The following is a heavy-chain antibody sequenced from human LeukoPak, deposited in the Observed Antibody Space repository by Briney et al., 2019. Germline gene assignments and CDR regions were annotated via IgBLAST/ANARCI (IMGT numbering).Heavy chain of an antibody. Sequence: PGRSLRLSCAASGFTFSSYGMHWVRQAPGKGLEWVAVISYDGSNKYYADSVKGRFTISRDNSKNTLYLQMNSLRAEDTAVYYCAKDMYSGSYLWGQGTLVTVSS. CDR2: ISYDGSNK. J-gene: IGHJ4*02. D-gene: IGHD1-26*01. CDR3: AKDMYSGSYL. V-gene: IGHV3-30*18. CDR1: GFTFSSYG.